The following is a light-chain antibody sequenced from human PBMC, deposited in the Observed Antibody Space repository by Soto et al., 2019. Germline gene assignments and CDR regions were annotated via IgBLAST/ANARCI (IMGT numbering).Light chain of an antibody. V-gene: IGLV2-14*01. CDR3: SSYTSSSTPYVV. CDR2: DVS. J-gene: IGLJ2*01. CDR1: SSDVGGYNY. Sequence: QSALTQSASVSGSPGQSITISCTGTSSDVGGYNYVSWYQQHPGKAPKLMIYDVSNRPSGVSNRFSGSKSGNTASLTISGLQAEDEADYYCSSYTSSSTPYVVFGGGTQLTVL.